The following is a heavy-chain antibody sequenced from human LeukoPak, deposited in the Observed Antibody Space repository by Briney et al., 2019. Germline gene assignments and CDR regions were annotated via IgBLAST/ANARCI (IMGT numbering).Heavy chain of an antibody. CDR3: AKDSSGYLGALDAFDI. Sequence: GRSLRLSCAASGFTFDDYAMHWVRPAPGKGLEWVSGISWKSGSIGYADSVKGRFTISRDNAKNSLYLQMNSLRAEDTALYYCAKDSSGYLGALDAFDIWGQGTMVTVSS. CDR2: ISWKSGSI. V-gene: IGHV3-9*01. D-gene: IGHD3-22*01. CDR1: GFTFDDYA. J-gene: IGHJ3*02.